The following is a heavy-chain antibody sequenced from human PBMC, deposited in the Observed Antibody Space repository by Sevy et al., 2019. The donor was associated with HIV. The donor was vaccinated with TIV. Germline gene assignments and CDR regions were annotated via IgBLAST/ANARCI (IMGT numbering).Heavy chain of an antibody. D-gene: IGHD5-18*01. CDR2: IRYDGSNK. CDR1: GFTFSSYG. CDR3: SKEYSYGYYFDY. J-gene: IGHJ4*02. V-gene: IGHV3-30*02. Sequence: GGSLRLSCAASGFTFSSYGMHWVRQAPGKGLEWVAFIRYDGSNKYYADSVKGRFTISRDNSKNTLYLQMNSLRAEDTAVYYCSKEYSYGYYFDYWGQGTLVTVSS.